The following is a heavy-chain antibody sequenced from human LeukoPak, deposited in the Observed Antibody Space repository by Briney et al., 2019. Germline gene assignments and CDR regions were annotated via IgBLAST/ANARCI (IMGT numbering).Heavy chain of an antibody. D-gene: IGHD2-21*02. J-gene: IGHJ4*02. CDR3: ARVAAVTAFDY. CDR2: INHSGST. Sequence: SETLSLTCAVYGGSFSGYYWSWIRQPPGKGLEWIGEINHSGSTNYNPSLKSRVTISVDTSKNQFSLKLSSVTAADTAVYYCARVAAVTAFDYWGQGTLVTVSS. V-gene: IGHV4-34*01. CDR1: GGSFSGYY.